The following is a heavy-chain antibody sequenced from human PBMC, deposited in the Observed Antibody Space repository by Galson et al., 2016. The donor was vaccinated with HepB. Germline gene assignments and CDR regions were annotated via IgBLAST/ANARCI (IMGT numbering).Heavy chain of an antibody. J-gene: IGHJ4*02. Sequence: ETLSLTCTVSGGSISNYYWSWIRQSPGKRLEWIAYISFSWNTNYNPSLKSRVTISVDTSKNQFPLRLSSVTAADTAMYYCARVDTSGNYHDYWGQGTLVTVSS. CDR2: ISFSWNT. CDR3: ARVDTSGNYHDY. CDR1: GGSISNYY. V-gene: IGHV4-59*01. D-gene: IGHD3-22*01.